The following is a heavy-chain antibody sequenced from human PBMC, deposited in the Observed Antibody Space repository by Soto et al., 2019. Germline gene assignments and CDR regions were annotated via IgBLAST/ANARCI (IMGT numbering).Heavy chain of an antibody. Sequence: SETLSLTCAVYGGSFSGYYWSWIRQPPGKGLEWIGEINHSGSTNYNPSLKSRVTISVDTSKNQFSLKLSSVTAADTAVYYCARGRFTIFGVAHYYMDVWGKGTTVTVSS. CDR1: GGSFSGYY. V-gene: IGHV4-34*01. CDR2: INHSGST. J-gene: IGHJ6*03. D-gene: IGHD3-3*01. CDR3: ARGRFTIFGVAHYYMDV.